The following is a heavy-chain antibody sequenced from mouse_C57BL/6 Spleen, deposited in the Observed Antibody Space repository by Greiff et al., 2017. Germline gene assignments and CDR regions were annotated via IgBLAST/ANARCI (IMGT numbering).Heavy chain of an antibody. CDR1: GYTFTSYW. CDR2: IHPNSGST. CDR3: ARSDYDYDGAWVAY. J-gene: IGHJ3*01. Sequence: QVQLQQPGAELVKPGASVKLSCKASGYTFTSYWMHWVKQRPGQGLEWIGMIHPNSGSTNYNEKFKSKATLTVDKSSSTAYMQLSSLTSEDSAVYYCARSDYDYDGAWVAYGGQGTLVTVSA. V-gene: IGHV1-64*01. D-gene: IGHD2-4*01.